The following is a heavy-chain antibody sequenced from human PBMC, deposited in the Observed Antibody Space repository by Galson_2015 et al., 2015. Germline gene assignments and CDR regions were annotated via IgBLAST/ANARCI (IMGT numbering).Heavy chain of an antibody. D-gene: IGHD6-19*01. V-gene: IGHV5-51*01. Sequence: QSGAEVKKPRESLKISCKGSGFRFTNYWIGWVRQMPGKGLEWMGSIYPGDSDTRYSPSFQGQVTISADKSINTAYLQLSSPKASDTAMYYCARRDGSAWYYFDYWGQGTLVTVPS. CDR3: ARRDGSAWYYFDY. CDR1: GFRFTNYW. J-gene: IGHJ4*02. CDR2: IYPGDSDT.